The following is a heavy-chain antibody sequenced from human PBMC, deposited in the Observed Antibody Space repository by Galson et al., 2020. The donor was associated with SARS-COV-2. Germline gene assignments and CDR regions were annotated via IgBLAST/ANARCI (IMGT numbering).Heavy chain of an antibody. J-gene: IGHJ4*02. CDR3: ARGIRDVTMILMIATSASYYFDF. CDR1: GGSFSGYY. V-gene: IGHV4-34*01. Sequence: SQASETLSLTCAVYGGSFSGYYWVWLRQPPGKGLEWIGEINPPGSINYNPSLKSRVTMTRDMPKNQFSRSLRSLTAADTAMYFCARGIRDVTMILMIATSASYYFDFWGQGSLVTVSS. D-gene: IGHD2-21*01. CDR2: INPPGSI.